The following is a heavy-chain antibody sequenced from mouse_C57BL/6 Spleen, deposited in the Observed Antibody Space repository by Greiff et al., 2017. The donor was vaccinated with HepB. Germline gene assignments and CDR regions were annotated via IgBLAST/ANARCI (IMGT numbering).Heavy chain of an antibody. Sequence: QVQLQQSGAELVRPGTSVKVSCKASGYAFTNYLIEWVKQRPGQGLEWIGVINPGSGGTNCNEKFKGKATLTADKSSSTAYMQLSSLTSEDSAVYFCARRDGSSYVRYFDVWGTGTTVTVSS. D-gene: IGHD1-1*01. V-gene: IGHV1-54*01. CDR2: INPGSGGT. CDR3: ARRDGSSYVRYFDV. CDR1: GYAFTNYL. J-gene: IGHJ1*03.